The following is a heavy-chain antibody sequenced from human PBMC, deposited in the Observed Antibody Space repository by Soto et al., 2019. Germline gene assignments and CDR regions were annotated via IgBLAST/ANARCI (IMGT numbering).Heavy chain of an antibody. V-gene: IGHV1-69*08. J-gene: IGHJ6*02. CDR3: AREDRDRETGLVPAAIDGMDV. CDR1: GGTFSRYS. CDR2: IIPIFGIA. Sequence: QVQLVQSGAEVKKPGSSVKVSSKASGGTFSRYSITWVRQAPGHGLEWIGRIIPIFGIASYAQKFQGRVTITADESTSTAYMELSSLRSDHTAVYYCAREDRDRETGLVPAAIDGMDVWCQGTTVTVSS. D-gene: IGHD2-2*01.